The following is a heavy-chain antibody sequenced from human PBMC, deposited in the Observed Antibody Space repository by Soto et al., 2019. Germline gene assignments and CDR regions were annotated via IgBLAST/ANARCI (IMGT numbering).Heavy chain of an antibody. CDR3: AKRLAPAGAGPSHFYGMDV. D-gene: IGHD6-13*01. Sequence: GGSLRLSCAGSGFTCSNSAMRWVRQAPGKGLEWVSGIGGSGGTTYYADSVKGRFTISRDNSKNTLYLQMHSLRAEDTAVYYCAKRLAPAGAGPSHFYGMDVWGQGTTVTVSS. CDR1: GFTCSNSA. V-gene: IGHV3-23*01. CDR2: IGGSGGTT. J-gene: IGHJ6*02.